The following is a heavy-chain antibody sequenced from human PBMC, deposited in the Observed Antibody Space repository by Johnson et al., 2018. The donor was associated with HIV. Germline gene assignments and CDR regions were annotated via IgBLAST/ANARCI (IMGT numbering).Heavy chain of an antibody. J-gene: IGHJ3*02. Sequence: VQLVESGGGLVQPGGSLRLSCAASGFSFSDHYMDWVRQAPGKGLDWVGRTRNKANSYTTEYAASVKGRFIISRDDSKNTLSLQMNSLKTEDTAVYYCTREGRTVAAVTVGAFDIWGQGTMVTVSS. CDR2: TRNKANSYTT. V-gene: IGHV3-72*01. CDR3: TREGRTVAAVTVGAFDI. D-gene: IGHD6-19*01. CDR1: GFSFSDHY.